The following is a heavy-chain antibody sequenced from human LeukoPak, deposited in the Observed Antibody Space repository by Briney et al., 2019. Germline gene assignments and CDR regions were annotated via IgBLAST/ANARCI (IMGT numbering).Heavy chain of an antibody. CDR3: ARDVMATIDY. J-gene: IGHJ4*02. D-gene: IGHD5-24*01. Sequence: GGSLRLSCAAPGFTFSSYSMNWVRQAPGKGLEWVSSISSSSSYIYYADSVKGRFTISRGNAKNSLYLQMNSLRAEDTAVYYCARDVMATIDYWGQGTLVTVSS. V-gene: IGHV3-21*01. CDR2: ISSSSSYI. CDR1: GFTFSSYS.